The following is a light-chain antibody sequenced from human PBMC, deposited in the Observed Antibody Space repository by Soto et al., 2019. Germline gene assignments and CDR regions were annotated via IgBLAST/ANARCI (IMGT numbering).Light chain of an antibody. CDR1: SGHSSYA. V-gene: IGLV4-69*01. CDR2: LNSDGSH. CDR3: QTWGTGILV. Sequence: QLVLTQSPSASASLGASVKLTCTLSSGHSSYAIAWHQQQPEKGPRYLMKLNSDGSHSKGDGIPDRFSGSSSGAERYLTISGLQSEDEADYYCQTWGTGILVFGGGTQLTVL. J-gene: IGLJ2*01.